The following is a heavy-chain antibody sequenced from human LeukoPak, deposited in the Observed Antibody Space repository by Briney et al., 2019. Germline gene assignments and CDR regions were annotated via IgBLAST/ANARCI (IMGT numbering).Heavy chain of an antibody. D-gene: IGHD2-21*02. CDR2: INPNSGGT. CDR1: GYTFTSYG. V-gene: IGHV1-2*02. J-gene: IGHJ4*02. Sequence: ASVKVSCKASGYTFTSYGISWVRQAPGQGLEWMGWINPNSGGTNYAQKFQGRVTMTRDTSISTAYMELSRLRSDDTAVYYCARGPAYCGGDCYPDYWGQGTLVTVSS. CDR3: ARGPAYCGGDCYPDY.